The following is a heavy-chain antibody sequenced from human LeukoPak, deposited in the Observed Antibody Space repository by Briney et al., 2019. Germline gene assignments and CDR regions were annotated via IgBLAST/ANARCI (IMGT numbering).Heavy chain of an antibody. J-gene: IGHJ4*02. Sequence: GGSLRLSCAASGFTFSNYAIHWVRQAPGKGLEWVAIISYDGKNKYYADSVKGRFTVSRDNFKNTLYLQMNSLRTEDTAVYYCARAGDYGDYFDYWGQGTLVTVSS. CDR3: ARAGDYGDYFDY. CDR2: ISYDGKNK. CDR1: GFTFSNYA. V-gene: IGHV3-30*04. D-gene: IGHD4-17*01.